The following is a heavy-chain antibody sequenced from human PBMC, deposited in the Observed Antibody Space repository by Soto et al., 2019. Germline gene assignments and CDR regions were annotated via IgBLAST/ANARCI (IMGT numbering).Heavy chain of an antibody. J-gene: IGHJ6*02. D-gene: IGHD6-6*01. CDR2: INHSGST. V-gene: IGHV4-34*01. CDR1: GGSFSGYY. Sequence: SETLSLTCAVYGGSFSGYYWSWIRQPPGKGLEWIGEINHSGSTNYNPSLKSRVTISVDTSKNQFSLKLSSVTAADTAVYYCARVRVISSFYYYYGMDVWGQGTTVTVSS. CDR3: ARVRVISSFYYYYGMDV.